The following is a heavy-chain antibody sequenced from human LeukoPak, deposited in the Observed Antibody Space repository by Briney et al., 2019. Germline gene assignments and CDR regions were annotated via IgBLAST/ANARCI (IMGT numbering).Heavy chain of an antibody. CDR1: GGSISSYY. D-gene: IGHD3-9*01. CDR2: IYTSGST. V-gene: IGHV4-4*07. J-gene: IGHJ5*02. CDR3: ARDSRRYFESNWFDP. Sequence: TLSLTCTVSGGSISSYYWSWIRQPAGKGLEWIGRIYTSGSTNYNPSLKSRVTMSVDTSKNQFSLKLSSVTAADTAVYYCARDSRRYFESNWFDPWGQGTLVTVSS.